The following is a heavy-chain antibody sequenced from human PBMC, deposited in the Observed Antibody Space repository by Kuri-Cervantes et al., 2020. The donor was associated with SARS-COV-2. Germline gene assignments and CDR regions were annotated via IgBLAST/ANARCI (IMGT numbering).Heavy chain of an antibody. J-gene: IGHJ3*02. V-gene: IGHV3-48*04. CDR3: ARKMATSYDAFDI. D-gene: IGHD5-24*01. Sequence: GGSLRLSCAASGFTFSSYSMNWVRQAPGKGLEWISYISSGGSVIHYADSVKGRFTISRDNAKNSLYLQMNSLRAEDTAVYYCARKMATSYDAFDIWGQGKMVTVSS. CDR2: ISSGGSVI. CDR1: GFTFSSYS.